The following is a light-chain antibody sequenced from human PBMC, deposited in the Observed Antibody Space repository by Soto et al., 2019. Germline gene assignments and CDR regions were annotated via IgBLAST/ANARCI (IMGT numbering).Light chain of an antibody. Sequence: DIQMTQSPSTLTASVGDRVTITCRASQSISSWLAWYQQKSGKAPKLLIYDASSLESGVPSRFSGSGSGTEFTLTISSLQPDDFATYYCQQYNTYSLTFAQGTRLEIK. V-gene: IGKV1-5*01. CDR1: QSISSW. CDR3: QQYNTYSLT. CDR2: DAS. J-gene: IGKJ5*01.